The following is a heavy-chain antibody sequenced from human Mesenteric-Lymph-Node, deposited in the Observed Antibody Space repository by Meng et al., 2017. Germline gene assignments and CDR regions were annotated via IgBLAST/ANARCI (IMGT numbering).Heavy chain of an antibody. Sequence: SGPTLVKPTQTLTLTCTFSGFSLSSSGVGVGWIRQPPGKALEYLALIYWDDDKRYNPSLRSRLTITKDTSRNQVVVTMTYMDPVDTATYYCAHRLVETSAHPFDYWGQGILVTVSS. D-gene: IGHD1-26*01. J-gene: IGHJ4*02. CDR3: AHRLVETSAHPFDY. CDR1: GFSLSSSGVG. CDR2: IYWDDDK. V-gene: IGHV2-5*02.